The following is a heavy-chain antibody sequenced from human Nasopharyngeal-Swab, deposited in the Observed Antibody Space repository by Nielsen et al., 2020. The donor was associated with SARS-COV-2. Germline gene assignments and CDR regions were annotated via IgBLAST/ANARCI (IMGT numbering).Heavy chain of an antibody. V-gene: IGHV4-59*01. D-gene: IGHD6-19*01. CDR2: IYYSGST. Sequence: WIRQPPGKGLEWIGYIYYSGSTNYNPFLKSRVTISVDTSKNQFSLKLSSVTAADTAVYYCARDRAWDSSGWDYYYGMDVWGQGTTVTVSS. J-gene: IGHJ6*02. CDR3: ARDRAWDSSGWDYYYGMDV.